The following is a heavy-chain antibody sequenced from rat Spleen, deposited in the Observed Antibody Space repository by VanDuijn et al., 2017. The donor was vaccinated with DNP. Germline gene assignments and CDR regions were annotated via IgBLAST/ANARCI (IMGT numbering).Heavy chain of an antibody. CDR2: ISTGGGNT. V-gene: IGHV5S13*01. CDR1: GFTFSNYD. CDR3: ARASGPRFAY. J-gene: IGHJ3*01. Sequence: EVQLVESGGGLVQPGRSLKLSCAASGFTFSNYDMAWVRQAPTKGLEWVASISTGGGNTYYRDSVKGRFTISRDNAQNTLYLQMSKLGSEDTAIYYCARASGPRFAYWGQGTLVSVSS. D-gene: IGHD1-4*01.